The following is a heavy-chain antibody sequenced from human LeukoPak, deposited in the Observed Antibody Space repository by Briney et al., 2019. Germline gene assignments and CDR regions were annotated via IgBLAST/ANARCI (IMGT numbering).Heavy chain of an antibody. CDR1: GFTFSSYW. D-gene: IGHD3-10*01. CDR3: VRLSYGSGSFDY. V-gene: IGHV3-74*01. J-gene: IGHJ4*02. Sequence: GGSLRLSCAASGFTFSSYWMHWVRQAPGKGLVWVSRINSDGSSTSYADSVKGRFTISRDNAKNTLYLQMNSLRAEDTAVYYCVRLSYGSGSFDYWGQGTLVTVSS. CDR2: INSDGSST.